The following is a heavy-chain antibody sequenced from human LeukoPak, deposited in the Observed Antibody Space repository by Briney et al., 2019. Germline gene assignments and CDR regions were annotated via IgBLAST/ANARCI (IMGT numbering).Heavy chain of an antibody. V-gene: IGHV4-34*01. J-gene: IGHJ4*02. Sequence: SETLSLTCGVYGGSFSGYYWSWIRQPPGRGLEWIGEINHSGSTNYNPSPKSRVTLSVDTSKNQFSLKLSSVTAADTAVYYCARGSLWFGELRYWGQGTLVTVSS. CDR2: INHSGST. CDR1: GGSFSGYY. D-gene: IGHD3-10*01. CDR3: ARGSLWFGELRY.